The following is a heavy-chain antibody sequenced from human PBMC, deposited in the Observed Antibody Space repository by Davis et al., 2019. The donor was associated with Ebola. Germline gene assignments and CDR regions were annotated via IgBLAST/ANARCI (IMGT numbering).Heavy chain of an antibody. Sequence: ASVKVSCKASQYTFTGYYMHWVRQAPGQGLEWMGWINPNSGGTNYAQKFQGGVTMTRDTSITTAYMELSGLRSDDTAVYYCAREGVSAADTNWFDPWGQGTLVTVSS. CDR1: QYTFTGYY. CDR3: AREGVSAADTNWFDP. V-gene: IGHV1-2*02. J-gene: IGHJ5*02. D-gene: IGHD2-2*01. CDR2: INPNSGGT.